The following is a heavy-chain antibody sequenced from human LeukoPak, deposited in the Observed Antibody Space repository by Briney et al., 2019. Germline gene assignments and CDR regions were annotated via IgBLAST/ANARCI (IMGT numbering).Heavy chain of an antibody. CDR2: ISGSGGST. Sequence: TGGSLRLSCAASGFTFSSYAVSWVRQAPVEELEWVSAISGSGGSTYYADSVKGRFTISRDNSKNTLYLQMNSLRAEDTAVYYCADDWYYGSGPYAFDIWGQGTMVTVSS. CDR1: GFTFSSYA. CDR3: ADDWYYGSGPYAFDI. V-gene: IGHV3-23*01. D-gene: IGHD3-10*01. J-gene: IGHJ3*02.